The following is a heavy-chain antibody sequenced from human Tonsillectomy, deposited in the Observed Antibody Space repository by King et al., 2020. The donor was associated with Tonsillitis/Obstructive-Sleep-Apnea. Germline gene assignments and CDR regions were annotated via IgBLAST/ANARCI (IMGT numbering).Heavy chain of an antibody. CDR3: TNDDSRRYFYAFDI. J-gene: IGHJ3*02. CDR1: GFSFGDYA. V-gene: IGHV3-49*04. CDR2: IRSKAYGGTT. Sequence: VQLVESGGGLVQPGRSLRLSCTASGFSFGDYAMSWVRQAPGKGLEWVGFIRSKAYGGTTEYAASVKRRLTISRDDSKSIAYLHMNSLKTEDTAVYYCTNDDSRRYFYAFDIWGQGTMVTVSS. D-gene: IGHD3-22*01.